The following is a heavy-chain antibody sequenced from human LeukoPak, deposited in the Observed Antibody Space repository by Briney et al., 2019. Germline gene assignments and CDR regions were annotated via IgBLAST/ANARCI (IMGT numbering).Heavy chain of an antibody. CDR1: GGSISSYY. Sequence: PSETLSLICTVSGGSISSYYWSWIRQPPGKSLQWIGFIYDSGYTNYIPSLKSRVTISVDTSKNQISLKVSSVTAADTAVYYCARDGGYCSGDSCSPPYYFDYWGQGTLVTVSS. V-gene: IGHV4-59*01. D-gene: IGHD2-15*01. CDR3: ARDGGYCSGDSCSPPYYFDY. J-gene: IGHJ4*02. CDR2: IYDSGYT.